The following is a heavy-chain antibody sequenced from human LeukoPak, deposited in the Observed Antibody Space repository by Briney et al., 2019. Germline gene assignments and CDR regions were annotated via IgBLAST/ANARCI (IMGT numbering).Heavy chain of an antibody. Sequence: GGSLRLSCAASGFTFSSYGMHWVRQAPGKGLEWVALIWYDGSNKYYADSVKGRFTISRDNSNNTLYLQMNSLRAEDTAVYYCAGKRYSGYSVGMDVWGQGTTVTVSS. J-gene: IGHJ6*02. CDR1: GFTFSSYG. D-gene: IGHD5-12*01. CDR3: AGKRYSGYSVGMDV. V-gene: IGHV3-33*01. CDR2: IWYDGSNK.